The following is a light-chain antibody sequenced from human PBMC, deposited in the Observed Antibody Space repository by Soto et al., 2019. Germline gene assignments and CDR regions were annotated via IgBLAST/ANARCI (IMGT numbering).Light chain of an antibody. CDR3: SSYTSSNTYG. CDR2: EVS. Sequence: QSVLTQPPSVSGSPGQSVAISCTGTSSAVFSYTRVSLYQQLPGTAPKVIIYEVSNRPSGVPDRFSGSKSGNTASLTISGLQAEDEADYYCSSYTSSNTYGFGTGTKVTVL. CDR1: SSAVFSYTR. V-gene: IGLV2-18*02. J-gene: IGLJ1*01.